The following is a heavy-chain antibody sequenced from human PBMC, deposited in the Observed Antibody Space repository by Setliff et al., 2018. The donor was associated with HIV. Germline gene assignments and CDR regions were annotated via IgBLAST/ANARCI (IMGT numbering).Heavy chain of an antibody. J-gene: IGHJ3*02. Sequence: ASVKVSCKASGYTFTSYDINWVRQATGQGLEWMGWMNPNSGNTGYAQKFQGRVTMTKNTSISTAYMELSSLRSEDTAVYYCASIATRAKPGRAFDIWGQGTMVTVSS. CDR1: GYTFTSYD. CDR2: MNPNSGNT. V-gene: IGHV1-8*01. CDR3: ASIATRAKPGRAFDI. D-gene: IGHD2-21*01.